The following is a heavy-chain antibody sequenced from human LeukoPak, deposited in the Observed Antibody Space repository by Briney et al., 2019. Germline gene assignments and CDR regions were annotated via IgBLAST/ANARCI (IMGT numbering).Heavy chain of an antibody. CDR1: GGSLSSYY. V-gene: IGHV4-4*07. CDR3: ARVLYKSPYDSSGLDAFDI. CDR2: IYTSGST. J-gene: IGHJ3*02. Sequence: SETLSLTCTVSGGSLSSYYWSWIRQPAGKGLEWIGRIYTSGSTNYNPSLKSRVTMSVDTSKNQFSLKLSSVTAADTAVYYCARVLYKSPYDSSGLDAFDIWGQGTMVTVSS. D-gene: IGHD3-22*01.